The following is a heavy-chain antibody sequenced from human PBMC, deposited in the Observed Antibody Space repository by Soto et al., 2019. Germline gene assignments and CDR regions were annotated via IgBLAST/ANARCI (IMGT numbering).Heavy chain of an antibody. CDR2: IHPSGGGT. J-gene: IGHJ4*02. V-gene: IGHV1-46*02. CDR1: GYTFNTYY. CDR3: ARGGHIAVVTASFDN. Sequence: QVQLVQSGAEVRKPGASVKVSCKPSGYTFNTYYLHWLRQAPGQALGWMGVIHPSGGGTTYAQKSLGRVTVTRDTSTTTVFMELSSLRSDDAAVYYCARGGHIAVVTASFDNWGQGTLVTVSS. D-gene: IGHD2-21*02.